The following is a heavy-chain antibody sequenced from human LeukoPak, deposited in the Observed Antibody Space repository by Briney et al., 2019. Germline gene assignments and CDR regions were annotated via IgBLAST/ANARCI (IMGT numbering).Heavy chain of an antibody. CDR2: IVVGSGNT. J-gene: IGHJ4*02. CDR1: GFTFTSSA. D-gene: IGHD3-9*01. V-gene: IGHV1-58*02. CDR3: AARNYDILTGLVDY. Sequence: SVKVSCRASGFTFTSSAMQWVRQARGQRLEWIGWIVVGSGNTNYAQKFQERVTITRDMSTSAAYMELSSLRSEDTAVYYCAARNYDILTGLVDYWGQGTLVTVSS.